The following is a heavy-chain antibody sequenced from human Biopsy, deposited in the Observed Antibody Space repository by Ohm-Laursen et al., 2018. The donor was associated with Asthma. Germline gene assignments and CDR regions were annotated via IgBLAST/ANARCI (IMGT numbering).Heavy chain of an antibody. Sequence: SLRLSCAASGFNFHNYGMNWVRRAPGKGLERVAQILFDGRKINYPDSVKGRFTISRDNSKNMVYLQMNSLGPEDTAVYYCAKDRVAGRSYYFDYWGQGSLVTVSS. V-gene: IGHV3-30*18. D-gene: IGHD6-13*01. CDR2: ILFDGRKI. CDR3: AKDRVAGRSYYFDY. J-gene: IGHJ4*02. CDR1: GFNFHNYG.